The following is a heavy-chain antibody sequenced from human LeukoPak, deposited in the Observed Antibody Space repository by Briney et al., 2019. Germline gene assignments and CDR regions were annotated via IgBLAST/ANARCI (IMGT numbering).Heavy chain of an antibody. CDR2: ILSDGSKE. V-gene: IGHV3-33*06. CDR3: AKDKGYCSSTSCGGYYYFDY. CDR1: GFTFSSYG. J-gene: IGHJ4*02. Sequence: PGGSLRLSCAASGFTFSSYGMHWVRQAPGKGLEWVAVILSDGSKEFYTDSVKGRFTISRDNSKNTLYLQMNSLRAEDTAVYYCAKDKGYCSSTSCGGYYYFDYWGQGTLVTVSS. D-gene: IGHD2-2*01.